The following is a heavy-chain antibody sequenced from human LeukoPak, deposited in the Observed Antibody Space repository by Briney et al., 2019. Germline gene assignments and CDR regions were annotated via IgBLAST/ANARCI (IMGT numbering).Heavy chain of an antibody. V-gene: IGHV3-30-3*01. Sequence: GGSLRLSCAASGFTFSSYAMHWVRQAPGKGLEWVALISYDGSGQYYTESVKGRFTISRDNSKNTLYLQVNSLRAEDTAVYYCAKDVYGDYGGLVYWGQGTLVTVSS. CDR1: GFTFSSYA. J-gene: IGHJ4*02. CDR2: ISYDGSGQ. CDR3: AKDVYGDYGGLVY. D-gene: IGHD4-17*01.